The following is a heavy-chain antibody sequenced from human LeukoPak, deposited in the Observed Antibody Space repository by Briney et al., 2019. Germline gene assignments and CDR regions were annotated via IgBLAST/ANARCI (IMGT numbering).Heavy chain of an antibody. Sequence: GGSLRLSCAASGFTFSSYWMSWVRQAPGKGLEWVANIKQDGSEKYYVDSVKGRFTISRDNAKNSLYLQMNSLRAEDTAVYYCARDYGSGSYYNDYWGQGTLVTVSS. CDR2: IKQDGSEK. CDR1: GFTFSSYW. D-gene: IGHD3-10*01. V-gene: IGHV3-7*01. CDR3: ARDYGSGSYYNDY. J-gene: IGHJ4*02.